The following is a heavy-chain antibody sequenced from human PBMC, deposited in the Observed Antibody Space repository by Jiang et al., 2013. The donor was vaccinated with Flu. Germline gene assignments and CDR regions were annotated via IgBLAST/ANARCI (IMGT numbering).Heavy chain of an antibody. J-gene: IGHJ4*02. V-gene: IGHV3-23*01. D-gene: IGHD3-10*01. CDR1: GFTFSSYA. Sequence: VQLLESGGGLVQPGGSLRLSCAASGFTFSSYAMSWVRQAPGKGLEWVSAISGSGGSTYYADSVKGRFTISRDNSKNTLYLQMNSLRAEDTAVYYCAKTPLWFGELLNVRFDYWGQGTLVTVSS. CDR2: ISGSGGST. CDR3: AKTPLWFGELLNVRFDY.